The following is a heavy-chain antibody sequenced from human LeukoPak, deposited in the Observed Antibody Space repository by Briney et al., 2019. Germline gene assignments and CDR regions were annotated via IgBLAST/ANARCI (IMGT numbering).Heavy chain of an antibody. Sequence: GGSLRLSCAASGFTFSDHYMDWVRQAPGKGLEWVSAISGSGGSTYYADSVKGRFTISRDNSKNTLYLQMNSLRAEDTAVYYCAKDSIPYSSGWYFDYWGQGTLVTVPS. CDR1: GFTFSDHY. D-gene: IGHD6-19*01. J-gene: IGHJ4*02. CDR2: ISGSGGST. CDR3: AKDSIPYSSGWYFDY. V-gene: IGHV3-23*01.